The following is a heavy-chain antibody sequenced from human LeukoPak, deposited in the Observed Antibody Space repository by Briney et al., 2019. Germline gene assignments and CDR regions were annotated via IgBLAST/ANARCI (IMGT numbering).Heavy chain of an antibody. CDR3: ARDGAYCGGDCLIYYMDV. D-gene: IGHD2-21*02. Sequence: GGSLRLSCAASGFTFSSYSMNWVRQAPGKGLEWVSYISSSSSTIYYADSVKGRFTISRDNAKNSLYLQMNSLRAEDTAVYYCARDGAYCGGDCLIYYMDVWGKGTTVTVSS. CDR1: GFTFSSYS. CDR2: ISSSSSTI. J-gene: IGHJ6*03. V-gene: IGHV3-48*04.